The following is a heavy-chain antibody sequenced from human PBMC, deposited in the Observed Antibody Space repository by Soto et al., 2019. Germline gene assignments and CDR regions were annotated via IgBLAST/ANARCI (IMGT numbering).Heavy chain of an antibody. Sequence: SETLSLTCTFSGGSIISYYWSWIRQPPGKGLEWIGRVFSSVSATYSPSLKSRVRISMDTPENRISLKLDSVTAADAGVYYCTRDGMTTGDTWGPGTLVTVSS. D-gene: IGHD2-21*02. CDR3: TRDGMTTGDT. V-gene: IGHV4-4*07. CDR2: VFSSVSA. CDR1: GGSIISYY. J-gene: IGHJ4*02.